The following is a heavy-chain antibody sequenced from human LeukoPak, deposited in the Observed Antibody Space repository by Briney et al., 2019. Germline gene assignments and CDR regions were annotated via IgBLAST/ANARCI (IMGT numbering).Heavy chain of an antibody. CDR3: ARAFGSCAYYYY. Sequence: ASVKVSCKASGYTFTGYYMHWVRQAPGQGLEWMGWINPDSGGTYYAQRFQGRVTMTRDTSISTAYMELSRLISDDTAVYYCARAFGSCAYYYYWGQGTLVTVSS. J-gene: IGHJ4*02. V-gene: IGHV1-2*02. CDR1: GYTFTGYY. D-gene: IGHD3-16*01. CDR2: INPDSGGT.